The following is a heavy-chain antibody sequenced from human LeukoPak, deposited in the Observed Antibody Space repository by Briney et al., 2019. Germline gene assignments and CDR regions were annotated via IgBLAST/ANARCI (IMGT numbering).Heavy chain of an antibody. J-gene: IGHJ4*02. CDR1: GYMFPELS. CDR3: AAELSSGYFYY. CDR2: FDPEDDEK. Sequence: ASVKVSCKVSGYMFPELSMHGVRQAPGKGLEWMGGFDPEDDEKMYAQKFQGRVTMTEDTSTDTAYMELSSLRSEDTAVYYCAAELSSGYFYYWGQGTLVTVSS. V-gene: IGHV1-24*01. D-gene: IGHD3-22*01.